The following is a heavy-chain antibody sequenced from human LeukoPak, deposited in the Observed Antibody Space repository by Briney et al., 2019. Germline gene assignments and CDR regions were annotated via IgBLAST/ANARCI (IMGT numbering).Heavy chain of an antibody. CDR3: TGSYYYDSSGYYPFDY. J-gene: IGHJ4*02. CDR2: IRSKANSYAT. V-gene: IGHV3-73*01. D-gene: IGHD3-22*01. Sequence: GGSLRLSCAASGFTFSGSAMHWVRQASGKGLEWVGRIRSKANSYATAYAASVKGRFTISRDDSKNTAYLQMNSLKTEDTAVYYCTGSYYYDSSGYYPFDYWGQGTLVTVSS. CDR1: GFTFSGSA.